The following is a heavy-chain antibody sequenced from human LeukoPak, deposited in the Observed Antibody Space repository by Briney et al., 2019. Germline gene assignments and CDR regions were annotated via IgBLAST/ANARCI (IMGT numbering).Heavy chain of an antibody. CDR1: GFSVSSNY. Sequence: PGGSLRLSCAASGFSVSSNYMNWVRQAPGKGLEWVSVIYSGGSTYYGGSVKGRFTISRDNSKNTLYLQMTSLRAEDTAVYYCASTAGYTSGWYLWGQGTLVTVSS. J-gene: IGHJ4*02. V-gene: IGHV3-53*01. D-gene: IGHD6-19*01. CDR2: IYSGGST. CDR3: ASTAGYTSGWYL.